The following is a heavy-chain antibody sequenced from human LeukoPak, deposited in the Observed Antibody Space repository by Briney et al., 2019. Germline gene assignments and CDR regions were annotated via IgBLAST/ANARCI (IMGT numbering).Heavy chain of an antibody. CDR3: ARVPITIFGVVIKRKYYFDY. V-gene: IGHV4-39*07. CDR2: ISYSGTT. Sequence: SETLSLTCTVSGGSINSNSYYWGWIRQPPGKGLEWIGSISYSGTTYYSPSLKSRVTISVDTSKNQFSLKLSSVTAADTAVYYCARVPITIFGVVIKRKYYFDYWGQGTLVTVSS. D-gene: IGHD3-3*01. CDR1: GGSINSNSYY. J-gene: IGHJ4*02.